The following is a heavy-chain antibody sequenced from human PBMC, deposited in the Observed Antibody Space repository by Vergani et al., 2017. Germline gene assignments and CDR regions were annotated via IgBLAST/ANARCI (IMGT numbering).Heavy chain of an antibody. D-gene: IGHD5-12*01. CDR1: GYSISSGYY. J-gene: IGHJ4*02. CDR3: AREGGRGDSGYDHDY. Sequence: QVQLQESGPGLVKPSETLSLTCTVSGYSISSGYYWGWIRQPPGKGLEWIGSIYHSGSTYYNPSLKSRVTISVDTSKNQFSLKLSSVTAADTAVYYCAREGGRGDSGYDHDYWGQGTLVTVSS. V-gene: IGHV4-38-2*02. CDR2: IYHSGST.